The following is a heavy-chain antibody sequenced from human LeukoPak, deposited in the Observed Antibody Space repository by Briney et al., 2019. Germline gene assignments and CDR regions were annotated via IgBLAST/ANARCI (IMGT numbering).Heavy chain of an antibody. CDR1: GFTFSSYT. CDR2: IYHSGST. Sequence: GSLRLSCAASGFTFSSYTMNWVRQAPGKGLEWIGSIYHSGSTYYNPSLKSRVTISVDTSKNQFSLKLSSVTAADTAVYYCARDLLSGWFWGQGTLVTVSS. J-gene: IGHJ4*02. V-gene: IGHV4-38-2*02. CDR3: ARDLLSGWF. D-gene: IGHD6-19*01.